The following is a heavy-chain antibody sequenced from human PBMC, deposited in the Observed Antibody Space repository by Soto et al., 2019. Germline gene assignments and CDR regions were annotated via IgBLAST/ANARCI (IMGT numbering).Heavy chain of an antibody. J-gene: IGHJ5*02. CDR1: GGSVSSGSYY. CDR3: ARRGFDP. V-gene: IGHV4-61*01. Sequence: SETLSLTCTVSGGSVSSGSYYWSWIRQPPGKGLEWIGYIYYSGSTNYNPSLKSRVTISVDTSKNPFSLKLSSVTAADTAVYYCARRGFDPWGQGTLVTVSS. CDR2: IYYSGST.